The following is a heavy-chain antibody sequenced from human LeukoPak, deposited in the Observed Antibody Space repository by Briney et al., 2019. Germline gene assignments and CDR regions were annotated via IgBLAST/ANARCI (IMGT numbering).Heavy chain of an antibody. J-gene: IGHJ4*02. CDR3: AREGGPYRPLDY. Sequence: SETLSLTCAVYGGSFSGYYWSWIRQPPGKGLEWIGEIDHSGSTNYNPSLKSRVTISVDTSKNQFSLKLSSVTAADTAVYYCAREGGPYRPLDYSGQGTLVTVAS. V-gene: IGHV4-34*01. CDR2: IDHSGST. CDR1: GGSFSGYY.